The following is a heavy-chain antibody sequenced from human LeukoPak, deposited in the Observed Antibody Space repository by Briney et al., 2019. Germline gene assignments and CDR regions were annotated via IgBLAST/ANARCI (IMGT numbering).Heavy chain of an antibody. J-gene: IGHJ4*02. Sequence: GGSLRLSCAASGLTFDIYAMHWVRQAPGKGLEWVSAISWNSGSIDYADSVKGRFTISRDNAKNSLYLQMNSLRAEDTALYYCAKDKGGYNYAYDYWGQGILVTVSS. V-gene: IGHV3-9*01. CDR3: AKDKGGYNYAYDY. D-gene: IGHD5-18*01. CDR2: ISWNSGSI. CDR1: GLTFDIYA.